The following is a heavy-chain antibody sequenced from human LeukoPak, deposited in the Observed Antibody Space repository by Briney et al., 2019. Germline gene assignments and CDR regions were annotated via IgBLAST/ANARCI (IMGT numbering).Heavy chain of an antibody. V-gene: IGHV3-21*01. CDR2: ISSSSSYI. CDR3: ATYYYDSSGYVFARRWGRPIDY. J-gene: IGHJ4*02. CDR1: GFTFSSYS. D-gene: IGHD3-22*01. Sequence: PGGSLRLSCAASGFTFSSYSMNWVRQAPGKGLEWVSSISSSSSYIYYADSVKGRFTISRDNAKNSLYLQMNSLRAEDTAVYYCATYYYDSSGYVFARRWGRPIDYWGQGTLVTVSS.